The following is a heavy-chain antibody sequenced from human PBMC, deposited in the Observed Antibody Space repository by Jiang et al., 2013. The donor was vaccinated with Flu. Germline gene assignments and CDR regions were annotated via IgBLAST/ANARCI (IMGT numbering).Heavy chain of an antibody. CDR1: GYSFTNYW. CDR3: TRAVDGDFWFDP. CDR2: IYAGDSNT. D-gene: IGHD4-17*01. Sequence: VQLLESGAEVKKPGESLKISCKDSGYSFTNYWIGWVRQMPGKGLEWMGIIYAGDSNTKYSPSFQGQVIISVDKSINTAYLQWSSLEASDTATYYCTRAVDGDFWFDPWGQGTLVTVSS. V-gene: IGHV5-51*01. J-gene: IGHJ5*02.